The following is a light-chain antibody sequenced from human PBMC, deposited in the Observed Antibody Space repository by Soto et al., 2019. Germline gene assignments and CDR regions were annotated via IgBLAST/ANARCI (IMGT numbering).Light chain of an antibody. Sequence: QSALTQPASVSGSPGQSIAISCTGTSSVVGSYNYVSWYQQHPDKAPKLILYDVTNRPSGVSNRFSGSKSGNTASLTISGLQAEDEDDYYCRSYTTISTYVFGTGTKVTVL. CDR1: SSVVGSYNY. J-gene: IGLJ1*01. CDR2: DVT. V-gene: IGLV2-14*01. CDR3: RSYTTISTYV.